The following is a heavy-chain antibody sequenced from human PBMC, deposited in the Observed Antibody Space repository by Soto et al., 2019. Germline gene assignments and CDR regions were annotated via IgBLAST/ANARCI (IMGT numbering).Heavy chain of an antibody. D-gene: IGHD1-26*01. V-gene: IGHV3-33*08. J-gene: IGHJ4*02. CDR3: AREWDLRDDYFDY. CDR1: GFTFSSYG. Sequence: AGGSLRLSCAASGFTFSSYGMDWVRQAPGKGLEWVAAIWYDGSNEYYAESVKGRFTISRDNSKNTLYLQMNSLRAEDTAVYYCAREWDLRDDYFDYWGQGTLVTVSS. CDR2: IWYDGSNE.